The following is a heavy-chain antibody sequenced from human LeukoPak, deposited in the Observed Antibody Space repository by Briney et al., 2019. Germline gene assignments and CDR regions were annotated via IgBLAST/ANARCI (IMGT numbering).Heavy chain of an antibody. CDR3: AREGPSPFDY. CDR2: INHSGST. CDR1: GGSFSGYY. V-gene: IGHV4-34*01. Sequence: KPSETLSLTCAVYGGSFSGYYWSWIRQPPGKGLEWIGEINHSGSTNYNPSLKSRVTISVDTSKNQFSLKLSSVTAADTAVYYCAREGPSPFDYWGQGTLSPSPQ. J-gene: IGHJ4*02.